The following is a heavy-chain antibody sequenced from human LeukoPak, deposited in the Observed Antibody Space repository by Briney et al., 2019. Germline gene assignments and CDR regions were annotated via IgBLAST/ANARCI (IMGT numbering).Heavy chain of an antibody. V-gene: IGHV4-4*07. J-gene: IGHJ2*01. CDR1: GDSISYHY. CDR2: IYSSASA. Sequence: SETLSLTCTVSGDSISYHYWSWIRQPAGKGLEWIGRIYSSASANYNPSLKSRATISVDTSKNQFSLKLSSVTAADTAVYYCARLTSSWYQDWYFDLWGRGTLVTVSS. D-gene: IGHD6-13*01. CDR3: ARLTSSWYQDWYFDL.